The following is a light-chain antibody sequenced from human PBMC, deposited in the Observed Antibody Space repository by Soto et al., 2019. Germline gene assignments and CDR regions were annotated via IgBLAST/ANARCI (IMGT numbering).Light chain of an antibody. J-gene: IGKJ1*01. CDR2: DAS. Sequence: DIQMTKSLSTVSAYIVEKENITCRASQSISSWLAWYQQKPGKAPKLLIYDASSLESGVPSRFSGSGSGTEFTLTITSLKPDEFATYYFQQYNSYWTCAQGTKVAIK. V-gene: IGKV1-5*01. CDR1: QSISSW. CDR3: QQYNSYWT.